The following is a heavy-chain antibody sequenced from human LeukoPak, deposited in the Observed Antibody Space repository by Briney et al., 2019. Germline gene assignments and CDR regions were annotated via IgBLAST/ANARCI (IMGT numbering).Heavy chain of an antibody. Sequence: PSETLSLTCAVYGGSFSGYYWSWIRQPPGEGLEWIGEINHSGSTNYNPSLKSRVTISVDTSKNQFSLKLSSVTAADTAVYYCARGRGVVVAYYYYGMDVRGQGTTVTVSS. D-gene: IGHD2-15*01. CDR3: ARGRGVVVAYYYYGMDV. CDR1: GGSFSGYY. V-gene: IGHV4-34*01. CDR2: INHSGST. J-gene: IGHJ6*02.